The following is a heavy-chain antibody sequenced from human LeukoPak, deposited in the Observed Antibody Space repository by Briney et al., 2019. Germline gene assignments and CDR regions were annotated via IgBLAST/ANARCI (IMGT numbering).Heavy chain of an antibody. J-gene: IGHJ1*01. CDR3: ARDRGGSYLQGYFLH. D-gene: IGHD1-26*01. Sequence: GGSLRLSCAASGFTFSSYEMNWVRQAPGKGLEWVSYISSSGSTIYYADSVKGRFTISRDNSNNTLNLQMNSLRVEDTAVYYCARDRGGSYLQGYFLHWGQGSLVIVSS. V-gene: IGHV3-48*03. CDR2: ISSSGSTI. CDR1: GFTFSSYE.